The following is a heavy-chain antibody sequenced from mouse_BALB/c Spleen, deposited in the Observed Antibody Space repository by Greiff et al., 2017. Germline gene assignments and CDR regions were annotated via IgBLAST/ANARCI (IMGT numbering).Heavy chain of an antibody. D-gene: IGHD4-1*01. CDR1: GFTFSSFG. CDR3: ARSSNWPLDY. J-gene: IGHJ2*01. Sequence: EVKVEESGGGLVQPGGSRKLSCAASGFTFSSFGMHWVRQAPEKGLEWVAYISSGSSTIYYADTVKGRFTISRDNPKNTLFLQMTSLRSEDTAMYYCARSSNWPLDYWGQGTTLTVSS. CDR2: ISSGSSTI. V-gene: IGHV5-17*02.